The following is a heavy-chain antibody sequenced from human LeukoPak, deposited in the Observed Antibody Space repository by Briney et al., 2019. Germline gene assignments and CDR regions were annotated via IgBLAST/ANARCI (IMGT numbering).Heavy chain of an antibody. Sequence: SETLSLTCAVYGGSFSGHYWTWIRQPPGKGLEWIGEINHSGSTNYNPSLKSRVTISVDTSKNQFSLKVSSVTAADTAVYYCASVEMATTRHFDYWGQGTLVTVSS. V-gene: IGHV4-34*01. CDR3: ASVEMATTRHFDY. CDR1: GGSFSGHY. CDR2: INHSGST. J-gene: IGHJ4*02. D-gene: IGHD5-24*01.